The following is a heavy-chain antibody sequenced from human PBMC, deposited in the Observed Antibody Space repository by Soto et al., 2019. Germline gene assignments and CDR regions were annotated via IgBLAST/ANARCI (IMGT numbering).Heavy chain of an antibody. D-gene: IGHD2-2*01. V-gene: IGHV3-21*01. CDR1: GFSFTTHS. CDR3: VRTTRVIVVAPSTVSNWFDP. CDR2: ISPNSDYI. Sequence: EVHLVESGGGLVKPGESLRLSCVASGFSFTTHSMNWVRQAPGRGLEWVSSISPNSDYISYADSLKGRFTISRDNAKNSLSLQMSSLRAEDTALYYCVRTTRVIVVAPSTVSNWFDPWGQGTLVTVSS. J-gene: IGHJ5*02.